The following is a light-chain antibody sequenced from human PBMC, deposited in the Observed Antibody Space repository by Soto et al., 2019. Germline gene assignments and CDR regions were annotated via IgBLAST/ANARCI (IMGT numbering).Light chain of an antibody. Sequence: QSALTQPASVSGSPGQSITISCTGTSSDVGGYNYVSWYQQHPDKAPKLIIYDVSNRPSGVSNRLSGSKSGNTASLTISGLQAEDEADYYCSSYTSSSPYVIFGGGTKLTVL. CDR1: SSDVGGYNY. CDR3: SSYTSSSPYVI. CDR2: DVS. J-gene: IGLJ2*01. V-gene: IGLV2-14*01.